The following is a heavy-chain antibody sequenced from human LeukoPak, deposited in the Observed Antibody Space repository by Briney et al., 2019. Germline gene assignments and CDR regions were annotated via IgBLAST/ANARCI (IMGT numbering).Heavy chain of an antibody. CDR3: ARVQGVGSSWYWFDP. J-gene: IGHJ5*02. D-gene: IGHD6-13*01. Sequence: ASVKVSCKTSGYTFTSYYTHWMRQAPGQGLEWMGIINPIGGTTDYAQKFQGRVTMTRDTSTSTVYMELSSLSPEDTAVYYCARVQGVGSSWYWFDPWGQGTLVTVSS. CDR1: GYTFTSYY. V-gene: IGHV1-46*01. CDR2: INPIGGTT.